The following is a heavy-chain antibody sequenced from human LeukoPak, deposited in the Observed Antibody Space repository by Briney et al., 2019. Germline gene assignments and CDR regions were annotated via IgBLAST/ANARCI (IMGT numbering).Heavy chain of an antibody. CDR2: IRFVGDST. CDR1: GFTFSNYA. D-gene: IGHD2-15*01. Sequence: GSLRLSCAASGFTFSNYAMNWVRQAPGKGLEWVSTIRFVGDSTYYAESVKGRFTISRDNSKNTVYLQMNSLRVEDTAIYYCAKRADGCSGVSCYYYYMDVWGKGTTVT. CDR3: AKRADGCSGVSCYYYYMDV. J-gene: IGHJ6*03. V-gene: IGHV3-23*01.